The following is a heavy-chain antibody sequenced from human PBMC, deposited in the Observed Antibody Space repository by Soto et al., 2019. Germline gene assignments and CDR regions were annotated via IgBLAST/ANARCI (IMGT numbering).Heavy chain of an antibody. CDR2: ISNTGGGT. V-gene: IGHV3-23*01. Sequence: EVQLLDSGGGLVQPGGSLGLSCAASGFTFNNYAMNGVRQAPGMGLEWVATISNTGGGTYYADSVKGRFTISRGNSKNTLYLQMSSLRVEDTAVYYCAKDRLAGNFDYWGQGTQVTVSS. J-gene: IGHJ4*02. CDR3: AKDRLAGNFDY. CDR1: GFTFNNYA.